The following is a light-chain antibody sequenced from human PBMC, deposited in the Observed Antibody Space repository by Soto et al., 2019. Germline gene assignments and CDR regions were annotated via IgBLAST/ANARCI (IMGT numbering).Light chain of an antibody. V-gene: IGKV2-30*02. J-gene: IGKJ1*01. CDR3: MQGSSLRT. CDR1: QSLVHSDGSTY. CDR2: KVS. Sequence: DFVMTQSALFLPVTLGEPSSISCRSSQSLVHSDGSTYLNCFQHRPGQSPXRLIHKVSNRDSGVPDRFSGSGSGTVFTLKISRVDAEDAGVYYCMQGSSLRTFGQGTKVDNK.